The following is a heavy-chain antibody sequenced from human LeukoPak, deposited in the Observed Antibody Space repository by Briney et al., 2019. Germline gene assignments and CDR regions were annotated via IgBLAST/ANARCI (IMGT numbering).Heavy chain of an antibody. J-gene: IGHJ4*02. D-gene: IGHD3-22*01. CDR3: ARGAPRVVAFDH. CDR2: LSSDGITQ. CDR1: GFSLTSYA. V-gene: IGHV3-30*04. Sequence: PGGSLRLSCVASGFSLTSYAMHWVRQAPGKGLEWVTILSSDGITQNYADSVRGRFTISRDDSKKTLYLQMNSLRRGDTAIYYCARGAPRVVAFDHWGQGALVTVSS.